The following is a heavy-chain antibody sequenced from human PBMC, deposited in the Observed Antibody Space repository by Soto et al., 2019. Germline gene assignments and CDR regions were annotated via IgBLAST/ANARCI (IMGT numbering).Heavy chain of an antibody. Sequence: GALRLSCASSGVAFSSYAFSWVRQAPGKGLDWVSSIGGGGDKYYADSVKGRFAISRDNSKNTLFLQMIGRRGENTAGYYWGXXXXHXXXDIXXHGXMXXVSS. CDR1: GVAFSSYA. CDR2: IGGGGDK. V-gene: IGHV3-23*01. J-gene: IGHJ3*02. CDR3: GXXXXHXXXDI.